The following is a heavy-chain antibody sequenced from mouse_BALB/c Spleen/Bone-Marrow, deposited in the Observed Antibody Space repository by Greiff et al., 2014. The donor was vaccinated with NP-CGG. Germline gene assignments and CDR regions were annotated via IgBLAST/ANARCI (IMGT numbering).Heavy chain of an antibody. CDR1: GYTFIDYE. CDR3: ARLRQLGLRTIDY. D-gene: IGHD3-2*01. CDR2: IHPGSGGT. J-gene: IGHJ2*01. V-gene: IGHV1-15*01. Sequence: VKLMESGAELVRPGASVKLSCKALGYTFIDYEIHWVKQTPVHGLEWIGAIHPGSGGTACNQKFKGKATLTADKYSSTVYMELSSLTSEDSVVYYCARLRQLGLRTIDYWGQGTTLTVSS.